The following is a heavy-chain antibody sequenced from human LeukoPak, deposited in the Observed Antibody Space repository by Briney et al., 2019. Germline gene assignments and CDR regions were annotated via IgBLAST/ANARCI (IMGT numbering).Heavy chain of an antibody. J-gene: IGHJ3*02. CDR2: INSDGTGT. CDR3: AKHPAFDI. CDR1: GFTFSSYW. V-gene: IGHV3-74*03. Sequence: GGSLRLSCAASGFTFSSYWMHWVRQAPGKGPVWASRINSDGTGTMYADSVKGRFTISRDNAKNTLYLQMNSLRAEDTAVYYCAKHPAFDIWGQGTMVTVSS.